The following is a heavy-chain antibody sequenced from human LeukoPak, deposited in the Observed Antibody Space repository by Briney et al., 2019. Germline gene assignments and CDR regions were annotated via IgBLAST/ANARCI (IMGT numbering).Heavy chain of an antibody. CDR2: ISAYNGNT. CDR3: ARDGGKQELQDAPYYYYYMDV. Sequence: GASVKVSCKASGGTFSSYAISWVRQAPGQGLEWMGWISAYNGNTNYAQKLQGRVTMTTDTSTSTAYMELRSLRSDDTAVYYCARDGGKQELQDAPYYYYYMDVWGKGTTVTVSS. V-gene: IGHV1-18*01. CDR1: GGTFSSYA. J-gene: IGHJ6*03. D-gene: IGHD4-23*01.